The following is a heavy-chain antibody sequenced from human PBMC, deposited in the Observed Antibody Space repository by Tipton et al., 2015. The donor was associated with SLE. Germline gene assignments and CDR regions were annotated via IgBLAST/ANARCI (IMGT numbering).Heavy chain of an antibody. D-gene: IGHD4-17*01. J-gene: IGHJ4*02. CDR1: GASISRHY. V-gene: IGHV4-59*11. Sequence: TLSLTCTVSGASISRHYWSWIRQPPGKKLEWIGYIYYNRHTNYIPSLESRVTISIDTSKNQFSLSLKSVTAADTAVYYCARGSVRADDYWGQGTLVTVSS. CDR2: IYYNRHT. CDR3: ARGSVRADDY.